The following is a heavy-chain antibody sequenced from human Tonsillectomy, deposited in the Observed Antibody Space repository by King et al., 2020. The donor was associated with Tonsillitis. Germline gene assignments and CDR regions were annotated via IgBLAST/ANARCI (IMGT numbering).Heavy chain of an antibody. J-gene: IGHJ3*02. CDR3: ARNYYDYCGQPQEAFDI. V-gene: IGHV4-39*07. CDR2: IYYSGST. CDR1: GGSISSSSYY. D-gene: IGHD4-23*01. Sequence: QLQESGPGLVKPSETLSLTCTVSGGSISSSSYYWGWIRQPPGKGLEWIGSIYYSGSTYYNPSLKSRVTISVDTSKNQFSLKLSSVTAADTAVDYCARNYYDYCGQPQEAFDIWGQGTMVTVAS.